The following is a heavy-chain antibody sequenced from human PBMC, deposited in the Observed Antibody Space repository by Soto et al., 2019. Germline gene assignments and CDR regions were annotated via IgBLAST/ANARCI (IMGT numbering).Heavy chain of an antibody. D-gene: IGHD3-3*01. CDR1: VFTFSQYG. J-gene: IGHJ6*02. CDR3: ARDLFTIFGAVTLGMDV. Sequence: WGSLILSCAASVFTFSQYGMPWVRQAPGKGLEWVAVIWYDGSNKYYADSVKGRFTISRDNSKNTLYLQMNSLRAEDTAVYYCARDLFTIFGAVTLGMDVWGQGTTVTVSS. V-gene: IGHV3-33*01. CDR2: IWYDGSNK.